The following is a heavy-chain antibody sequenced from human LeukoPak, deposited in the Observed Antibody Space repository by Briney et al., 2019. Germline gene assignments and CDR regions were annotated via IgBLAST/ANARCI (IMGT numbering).Heavy chain of an antibody. D-gene: IGHD5-18*01. CDR3: ARVGISNSYGNYYYYYMDV. CDR2: INHSGST. Sequence: PSETLSLTCAVYGGSFSGYYWSWIRQPPGKGLEWIGEINHSGSTNYNPSLKSRVTISVDTSKNQFSLKLSSVTAADTAVYYCARVGISNSYGNYYYYYMDVWGKGTTVTISS. CDR1: GGSFSGYY. V-gene: IGHV4-34*01. J-gene: IGHJ6*03.